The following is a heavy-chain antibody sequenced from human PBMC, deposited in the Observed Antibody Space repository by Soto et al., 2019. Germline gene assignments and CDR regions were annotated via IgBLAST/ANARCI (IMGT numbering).Heavy chain of an antibody. V-gene: IGHV1-69*13. D-gene: IGHD3-10*01. CDR3: AAHRSYVVICYYYYGMHV. Sequence: GASVKVSCKASGGTFSSYAISWVRQAPGQGLEWMGGIIPIFGTANYAQKFQGRVTITADESTSTAYMELSSLRSEDTAVYYCAAHRSYVVICYYYYGMHVSCQAPTGT. J-gene: IGHJ6*02. CDR2: IIPIFGTA. CDR1: GGTFSSYA.